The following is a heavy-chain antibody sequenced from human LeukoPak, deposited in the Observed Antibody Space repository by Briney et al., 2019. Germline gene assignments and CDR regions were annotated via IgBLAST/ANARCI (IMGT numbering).Heavy chain of an antibody. Sequence: GGSLRLSCAASGFSFSDYYMSWIRQAPGMGLEWVSHISSGGSTTLYADSVKGRFTISRDNSKNTLYLQMNSLRAEDTAVYYCAKDFSDFWSGSYYYYGMDVWGQGTTVTVSS. CDR3: AKDFSDFWSGSYYYYGMDV. V-gene: IGHV3-11*04. CDR1: GFSFSDYY. CDR2: ISSGGSTT. J-gene: IGHJ6*02. D-gene: IGHD3-3*01.